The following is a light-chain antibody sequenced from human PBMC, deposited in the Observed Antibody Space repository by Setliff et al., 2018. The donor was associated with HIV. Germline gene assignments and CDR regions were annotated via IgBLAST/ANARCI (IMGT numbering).Light chain of an antibody. CDR1: SNNIAIYNY. CDR2: EVS. CDR3: SSYTSSSTVL. J-gene: IGLJ2*01. Sequence: QSALTQPASVSGSLGQSITISCTGTSNNIAIYNYVSWYQQHPGKAPKLMIYEVSNRPSGISNRFSGSKSGNTASLTISGLQAEDEADYYCSSYTSSSTVLFGGGTKVTVL. V-gene: IGLV2-14*01.